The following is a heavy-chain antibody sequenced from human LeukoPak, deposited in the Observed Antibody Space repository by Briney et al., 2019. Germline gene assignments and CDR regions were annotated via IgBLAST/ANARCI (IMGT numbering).Heavy chain of an antibody. V-gene: IGHV4-59*01. CDR1: DGSISSYY. D-gene: IGHD3-22*01. Sequence: PSETLSLTCTVSDGSISSYYWTWIRQPPGKGLEWIGYIYYSGSTDYNPSLKRRVTISVDTSKNQFSLKLSSVTAADTAVYYCARDSYYYDSSGYSSRRAFDIWGQGTMVTVSS. J-gene: IGHJ3*02. CDR3: ARDSYYYDSSGYSSRRAFDI. CDR2: IYYSGST.